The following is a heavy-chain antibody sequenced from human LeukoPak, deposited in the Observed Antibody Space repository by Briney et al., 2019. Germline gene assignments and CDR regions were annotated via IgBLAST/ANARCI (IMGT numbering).Heavy chain of an antibody. CDR1: GGSISRGSYI. Sequence: PSETLSLTCTVPGGSISRGSYIWNWIRQPAGKTLEWIGRIYASGSTNYNPSPKSRVTISIDTSKNQFSLKLSSVTAADTAVYYRARQPDYGDYVDAFDIWGQGTMVTVSS. D-gene: IGHD4-17*01. CDR3: ARQPDYGDYVDAFDI. CDR2: IYASGST. J-gene: IGHJ3*02. V-gene: IGHV4-61*02.